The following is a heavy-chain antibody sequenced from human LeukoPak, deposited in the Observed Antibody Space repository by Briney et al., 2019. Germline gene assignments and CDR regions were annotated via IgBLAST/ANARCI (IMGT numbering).Heavy chain of an antibody. CDR3: ARSCSSTSCYGRNWFDP. CDR1: GYTFTSYY. J-gene: IGHJ5*02. V-gene: IGHV1-46*03. CDR2: INPSGGST. D-gene: IGHD2-2*01. Sequence: ASVKVSCKASGYTFTSYYMHWVRQAPGQGLEWMGIINPSGGSTSYAQKFQGRVTMTRDTSTSTVYMELSSLRSEDTAVYYCARSCSSTSCYGRNWFDPWGQGTLVTVSS.